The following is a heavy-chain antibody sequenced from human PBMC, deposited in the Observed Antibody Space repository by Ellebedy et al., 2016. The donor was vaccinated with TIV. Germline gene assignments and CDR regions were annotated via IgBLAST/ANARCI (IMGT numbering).Heavy chain of an antibody. CDR2: IYPGDSDT. D-gene: IGHD2-15*01. J-gene: IGHJ4*02. CDR1: GYNFSRYW. Sequence: GESLKISCKGSGYNFSRYWIGWVRQMPGKGLEWMGIIYPGDSDTRYNPSFQGQVTISADKSISTAYLHWSRLKASDTAMYYCANTRFCSGGSCYFDFWGQGTLVTVSS. V-gene: IGHV5-51*01. CDR3: ANTRFCSGGSCYFDF.